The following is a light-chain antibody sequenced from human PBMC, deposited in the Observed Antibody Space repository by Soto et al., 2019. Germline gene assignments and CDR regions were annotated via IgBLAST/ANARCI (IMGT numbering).Light chain of an antibody. Sequence: QSVLTQPPSMSGTPGQRVTISCSGSRSNIGGNAVTWYQQVPGTAPKLLIYANDQRPSGVSDRFSGSKSATSASLAISGLQSEDEADYYCSSYTGGNPSYVFGTGTKLTVL. CDR3: SSYTGGNPSYV. CDR1: RSNIGGNA. CDR2: AND. J-gene: IGLJ1*01. V-gene: IGLV1-44*01.